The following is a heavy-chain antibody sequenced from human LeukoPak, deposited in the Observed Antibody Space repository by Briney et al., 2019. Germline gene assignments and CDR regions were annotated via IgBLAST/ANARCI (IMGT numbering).Heavy chain of an antibody. Sequence: GGSLRLSCAASGFTLSNYNMNWVRQAPGKGLERVSYISSSGSTIYYADSVKGRFTISRDNAKNSLYLQMNSLRDEDTAVYYCAREGGGHGSGRYYFDYWGQGTLVTVSS. J-gene: IGHJ4*02. CDR1: GFTLSNYN. CDR2: ISSSGSTI. D-gene: IGHD6-19*01. V-gene: IGHV3-48*02. CDR3: AREGGGHGSGRYYFDY.